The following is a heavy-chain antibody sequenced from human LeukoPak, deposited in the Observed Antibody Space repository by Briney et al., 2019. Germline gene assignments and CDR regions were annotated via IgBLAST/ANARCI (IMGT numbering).Heavy chain of an antibody. V-gene: IGHV1-2*02. D-gene: IGHD1-14*01. J-gene: IGHJ3*02. CDR1: GYTFTGYY. Sequence: ASVKVSCKASGYTFTGYYMHWVRQAPGQGLEWMGWINPNSGGTNYAQKLQGRVTMTTDTSTSTAYMELRSLRSDDTAVYYCARELFPGGDAFDIWGQGTMVTVSS. CDR3: ARELFPGGDAFDI. CDR2: INPNSGGT.